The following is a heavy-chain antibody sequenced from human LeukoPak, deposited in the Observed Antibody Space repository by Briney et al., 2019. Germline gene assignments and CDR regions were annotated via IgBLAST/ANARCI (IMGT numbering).Heavy chain of an antibody. J-gene: IGHJ4*02. V-gene: IGHV3-48*04. D-gene: IGHD6-19*01. CDR3: ARGLSSGWLQYFDY. Sequence: GSLRLSCAASGFTFSSYSMNWVRQAPGKGLEWVSYISSSGSTIYYADSVKGRFTISRDNAKNSLYLQMNSLRAGDTAVYYCARGLSSGWLQYFDYWGQGTLVSVSS. CDR1: GFTFSSYS. CDR2: ISSSGSTI.